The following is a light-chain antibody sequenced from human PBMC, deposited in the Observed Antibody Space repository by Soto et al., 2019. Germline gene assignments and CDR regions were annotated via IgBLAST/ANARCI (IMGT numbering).Light chain of an antibody. Sequence: DIQMTQSPSSVSASVGDRVTITCRASQGVSTWLAWYQQKPGKAPNLLIYTASSLQSGVPSRFSGSGSGTDFTLTINGLQPEDFATYYCQQAASFPSTLGQGTRLEIK. J-gene: IGKJ5*01. CDR3: QQAASFPST. CDR1: QGVSTW. V-gene: IGKV1-12*01. CDR2: TAS.